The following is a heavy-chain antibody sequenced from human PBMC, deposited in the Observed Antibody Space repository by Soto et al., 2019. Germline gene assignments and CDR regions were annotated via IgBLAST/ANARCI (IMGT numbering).Heavy chain of an antibody. J-gene: IGHJ4*02. CDR3: ARRPSYYYDSSGYHGYYFDY. CDR2: IYPGDSDT. D-gene: IGHD3-22*01. Sequence: SLKISCKGSGYSFTTYWIGWVRQMPGKGLEWMGIIYPGDSDTRYSPSFQGQVSISADKSISTAYLQWSSLKASDTAVYYCARRPSYYYDSSGYHGYYFDYWGQGTLVTVSS. V-gene: IGHV5-51*01. CDR1: GYSFTTYW.